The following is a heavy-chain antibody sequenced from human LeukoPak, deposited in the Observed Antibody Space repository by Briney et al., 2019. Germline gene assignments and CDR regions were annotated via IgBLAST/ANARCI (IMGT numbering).Heavy chain of an antibody. Sequence: ASVKVSCKASGYTFTGYYMHGVRQAPGQGLEWMGWINPNSGGTNYAQKFQGRVTMTRDTSINTAYMELSRLRSDDTAVYYCAREYFDWVLPRNFDYWGQGSLVAVS. CDR3: AREYFDWVLPRNFDY. J-gene: IGHJ4*02. CDR2: INPNSGGT. D-gene: IGHD3-9*01. V-gene: IGHV1-2*02. CDR1: GYTFTGYY.